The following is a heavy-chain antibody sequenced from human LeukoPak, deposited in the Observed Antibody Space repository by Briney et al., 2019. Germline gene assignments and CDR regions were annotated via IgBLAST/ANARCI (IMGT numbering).Heavy chain of an antibody. CDR3: ARDGGTDTHDWYFDL. Sequence: GGSLRLSCTASGFTFSSYDMSWVRQAPGKGLEWVSSITTYSSYIHYADSVKGRFTISTDNAKNTLYLQMNSLRAEDTAVYYCARDGGTDTHDWYFDLWGRGTQVTVSS. CDR2: ITTYSSYI. V-gene: IGHV3-21*01. J-gene: IGHJ2*01. CDR1: GFTFSSYD. D-gene: IGHD3-16*01.